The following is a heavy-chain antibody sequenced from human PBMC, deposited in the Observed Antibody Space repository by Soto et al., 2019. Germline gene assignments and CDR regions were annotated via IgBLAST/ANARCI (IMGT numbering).Heavy chain of an antibody. CDR1: GFTVSSNY. V-gene: IGHV3-66*01. J-gene: IGHJ5*02. Sequence: EVQLVESGGGLVQPGGSLRLSCAASGFTVSSNYMSWVRQAPGKGLEWVSVIYSGGSTYYADSVKGRFTISRDNSKNTLFLQMNSLRAEDTAVYYCARDRQANWFDPWGQGTLVTVSS. CDR3: ARDRQANWFDP. D-gene: IGHD6-6*01. CDR2: IYSGGST.